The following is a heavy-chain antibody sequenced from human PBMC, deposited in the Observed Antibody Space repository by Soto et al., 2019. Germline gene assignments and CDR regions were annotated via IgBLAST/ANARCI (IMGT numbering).Heavy chain of an antibody. D-gene: IGHD4-17*01. V-gene: IGHV1-69*12. CDR1: GGTFSSYS. Sequence: QVQLVQSGAEVKKPGSSVKVSCKASGGTFSSYSITWVRQAPGQGLEWMGGTIPIFGLANYAQKFQGRVKIIADESTSTAYMELNSLRSEDAAVYYCATTARGDYGDLYYFDFWGQGTLVTVSS. CDR2: TIPIFGLA. CDR3: ATTARGDYGDLYYFDF. J-gene: IGHJ4*02.